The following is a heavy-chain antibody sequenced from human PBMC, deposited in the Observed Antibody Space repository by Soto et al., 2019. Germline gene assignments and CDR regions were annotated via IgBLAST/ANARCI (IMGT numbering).Heavy chain of an antibody. CDR2: IYYSGST. CDR3: ARGNTDMVTFDY. V-gene: IGHV4-59*12. CDR1: GGSISSYY. J-gene: IGHJ4*02. Sequence: SETLSLTCTVSGGSISSYYWSWIRQPPGKGLEWIGYIYYSGSTNYNPSLKSRVTISVDTSKNQFSLKLSSVTAADTAVYYCARGNTDMVTFDYWGQGTLVTV. D-gene: IGHD5-18*01.